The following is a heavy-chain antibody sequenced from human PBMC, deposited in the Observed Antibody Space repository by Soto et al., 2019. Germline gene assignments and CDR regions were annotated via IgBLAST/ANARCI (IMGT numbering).Heavy chain of an antibody. CDR3: ARIAYGDYGRVAFDI. V-gene: IGHV4-39*01. J-gene: IGHJ3*02. D-gene: IGHD4-17*01. Sequence: QLQLHELGAGQVKPSETLSLTCTVSGGSISSSSYYWGWIRLPPGKGLEWIGSIYYSGSTYYNPSLKSRVTISVDTSKNQFSLKLSSVTAADTAVYYCARIAYGDYGRVAFDIWGQGTMVTVSS. CDR1: GGSISSSSYY. CDR2: IYYSGST.